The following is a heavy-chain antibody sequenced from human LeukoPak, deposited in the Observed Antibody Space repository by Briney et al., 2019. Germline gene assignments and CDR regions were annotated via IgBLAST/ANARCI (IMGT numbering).Heavy chain of an antibody. D-gene: IGHD3-22*01. Sequence: GGTLRLSCAASGFTFSSYAMTWVRQAPGKGLEWVSTISGSGDSTYYADSVKGRFTISRDNAKNSLYLQMNSLRAEDTAVYYCARDLLSHYYYDSSGSFDPWGQGTLVTVSS. CDR1: GFTFSSYA. V-gene: IGHV3-23*01. J-gene: IGHJ5*02. CDR2: ISGSGDST. CDR3: ARDLLSHYYYDSSGSFDP.